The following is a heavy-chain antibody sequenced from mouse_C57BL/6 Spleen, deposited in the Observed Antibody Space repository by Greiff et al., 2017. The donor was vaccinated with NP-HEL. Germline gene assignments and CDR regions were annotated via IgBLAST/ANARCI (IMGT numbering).Heavy chain of an antibody. CDR2: TDPANGNT. D-gene: IGHD5-2*01. V-gene: IGHV14-3*02. CDR1: GYNIKDIY. CDR3: RISTINA. J-gene: IGHJ2*01. Sequence: VQLKQSGAELVKPAASLKLSCTASGYNIKDIYIHWVKQRPEKGLERIRRTDPANGNTKYDPKFQGKATITADTYSNTAYLQLSSLTSDDTAVYYCRISTINAWGQGTTLTVSS.